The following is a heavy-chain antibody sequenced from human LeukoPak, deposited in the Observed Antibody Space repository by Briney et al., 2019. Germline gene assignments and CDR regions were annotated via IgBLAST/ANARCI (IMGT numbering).Heavy chain of an antibody. CDR2: IYYSGST. J-gene: IGHJ4*02. Sequence: SQTLSLTCTVSGVSNSSGDYYWSWIRQPPGKGLEWIGYIYYSGSTYYNPSLKSRVTISVDTSKNQFSLKLSSVTAADTAVYYCARVPGDYYDSSGSFDYWGQGTLVTVSS. V-gene: IGHV4-30-4*01. D-gene: IGHD3-22*01. CDR3: ARVPGDYYDSSGSFDY. CDR1: GVSNSSGDYY.